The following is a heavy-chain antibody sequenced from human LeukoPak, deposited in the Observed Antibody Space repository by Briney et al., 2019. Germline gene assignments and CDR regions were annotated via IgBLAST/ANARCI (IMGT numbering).Heavy chain of an antibody. CDR3: AKGYGWEASYYYYYMDV. D-gene: IGHD1-26*01. CDR1: GFSFSDTW. CDR2: IRNDGSDT. V-gene: IGHV3-74*01. J-gene: IGHJ6*03. Sequence: GGSLRLSCAASGFSFSDTWMHWVRQAPGKGLVWVSRIRNDGSDTRYAESVKGRFTISRDNSKNTLYLQMNSLRAEDTAVYYCAKGYGWEASYYYYYMDVWGKGTTVTIS.